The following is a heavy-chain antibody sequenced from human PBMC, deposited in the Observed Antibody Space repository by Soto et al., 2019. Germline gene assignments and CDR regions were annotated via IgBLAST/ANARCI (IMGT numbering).Heavy chain of an antibody. CDR2: IGTAGDT. CDR3: ARIGIVGATREYYCDY. V-gene: IGHV3-13*01. J-gene: IGHJ4*02. Sequence: EVQLVESGGGLVQPGGSLRLSCAASGFTFSSYDMHWVRQATGKGLEWVSAIGTAGDTYYPGSVKGRFTISRENAKNSLYLQMNSLRAEDTAVYYCARIGIVGATREYYCDYWGQGTLVTVSS. D-gene: IGHD1-26*01. CDR1: GFTFSSYD.